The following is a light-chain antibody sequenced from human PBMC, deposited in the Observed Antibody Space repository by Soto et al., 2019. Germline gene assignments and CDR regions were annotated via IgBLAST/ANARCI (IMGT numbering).Light chain of an antibody. CDR2: DAS. CDR3: QQYGSSPGIT. Sequence: EIVMTQSPATLSVSPGERATLSCSASQSVSSNLAWYQQKPGQAPRLLIYDASNRATGIPDRFSGSGSGTDFTLTISRLEPEDFAVYYCQQYGSSPGITFGQGTRLEIK. V-gene: IGKV3-20*01. J-gene: IGKJ5*01. CDR1: QSVSSN.